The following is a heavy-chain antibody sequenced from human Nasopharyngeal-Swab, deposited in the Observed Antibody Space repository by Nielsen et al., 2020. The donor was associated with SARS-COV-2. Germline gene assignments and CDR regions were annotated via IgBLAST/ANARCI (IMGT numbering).Heavy chain of an antibody. J-gene: IGHJ6*02. CDR3: ARDPRYGGYLYYYYGMDV. D-gene: IGHD5-12*01. Sequence: LSLTCAASGFTFSSYGMHWVRQAPGKGLEWVSSISSSSSYIYYADSVKGRFTISRDNAKNSLYLQMNSLRAEDTAVYYCARDPRYGGYLYYYYGMDVWGQGTTVTVSS. CDR2: ISSSSSYI. V-gene: IGHV3-21*01. CDR1: GFTFSSYG.